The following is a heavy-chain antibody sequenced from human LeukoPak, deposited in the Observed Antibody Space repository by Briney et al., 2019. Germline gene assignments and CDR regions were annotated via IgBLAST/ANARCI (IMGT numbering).Heavy chain of an antibody. CDR2: IWYDGSNK. CDR1: GFTFSSSA. J-gene: IGHJ4*02. Sequence: SGGSLRLSCAASGFTFSSSAMNWVRQAPGKGLEWVAVIWYDGSNKYYADSVKGRFTISRDNSKNTLYLQMNSLRAEDTAVYYCARDNRGYGGFDYWGQGTLVTVSS. V-gene: IGHV3-33*08. D-gene: IGHD5-12*01. CDR3: ARDNRGYGGFDY.